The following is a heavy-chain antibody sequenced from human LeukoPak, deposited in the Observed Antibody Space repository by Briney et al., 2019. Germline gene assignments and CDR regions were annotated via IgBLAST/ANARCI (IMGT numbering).Heavy chain of an antibody. V-gene: IGHV3-30*18. Sequence: GGSLRLSCAASGFTFSSYGMHWVRQAPGKGLEWVAVISYDGSNKYYADSVKGRFTISRDNSKNTLYLQVNSLRAEDTAVYYCAKGRGYSYIPTHFDYWGQGTLVTVSS. J-gene: IGHJ4*02. CDR1: GFTFSSYG. CDR3: AKGRGYSYIPTHFDY. D-gene: IGHD5-18*01. CDR2: ISYDGSNK.